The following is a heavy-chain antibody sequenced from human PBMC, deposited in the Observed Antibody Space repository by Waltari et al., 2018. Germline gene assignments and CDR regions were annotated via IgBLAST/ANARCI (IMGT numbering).Heavy chain of an antibody. D-gene: IGHD4-17*01. J-gene: IGHJ3*02. CDR3: ARDLDYGDSPGAFDI. CDR2: NYSGGST. Sequence: EVHLVESGGGLFQPGGSLRLSCAASGFTVRSNYMRWVRPAPGKGLEWSSVNYSGGSTYYADSVKGRFNINRDNSKNTLYLQMNSLRAEDTAVYYCARDLDYGDSPGAFDIWGQGTMVTVSS. V-gene: IGHV3-53*01. CDR1: GFTVRSNY.